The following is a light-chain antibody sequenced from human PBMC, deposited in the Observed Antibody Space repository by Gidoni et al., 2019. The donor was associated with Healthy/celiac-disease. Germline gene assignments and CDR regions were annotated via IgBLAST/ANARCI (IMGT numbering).Light chain of an antibody. CDR1: SSDVGGYNS. CDR2: DVS. J-gene: IGLJ1*01. Sequence: SALTQPASVAGSPGQSITISCTGTSSDVGGYNSVSWYQQHPAKAPQLMLYDVSHRPSGVSNRFSGSKSGNTASLTISGLPAEDAADYYCSSYTSSSTEVFGTGTKVTVL. CDR3: SSYTSSSTEV. V-gene: IGLV2-14*03.